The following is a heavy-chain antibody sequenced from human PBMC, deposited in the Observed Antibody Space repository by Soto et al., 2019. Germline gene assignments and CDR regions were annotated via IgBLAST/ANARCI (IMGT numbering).Heavy chain of an antibody. CDR1: GYTFTSYD. CDR2: MNPNSGNT. CDR3: ARADSVVTPYYYYMDV. J-gene: IGHJ6*03. Sequence: ASVKVSCKASGYTFTSYDINWVRQATGQGLEWMGWMNPNSGNTGYAQKFQGRVTMTRNTSISTAYMELSSLRSEDTAVYYCARADSVVTPYYYYMDVWGKGTTVTVSS. V-gene: IGHV1-8*01. D-gene: IGHD2-2*01.